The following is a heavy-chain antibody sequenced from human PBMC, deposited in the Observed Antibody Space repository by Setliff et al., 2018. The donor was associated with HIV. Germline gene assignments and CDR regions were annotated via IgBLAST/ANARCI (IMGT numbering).Heavy chain of an antibody. CDR3: ASARIPTGGTSTSLDF. V-gene: IGHV3-30*01. Sequence: GGSLGLSCAASGFTFSTFAMHWVRQAPGKGLEWVALITNDGKKKYYADSVTGRFTISRDNSKDTVYLQMNTLSGEDTAVYYCASARIPTGGTSTSLDFWGQGALVTVSS. CDR1: GFTFSTFA. CDR2: ITNDGKKK. J-gene: IGHJ4*02. D-gene: IGHD1-1*01.